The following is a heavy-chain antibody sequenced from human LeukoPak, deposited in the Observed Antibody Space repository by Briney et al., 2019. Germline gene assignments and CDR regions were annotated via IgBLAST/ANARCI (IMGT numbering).Heavy chain of an antibody. Sequence: SETLSLTCTVSGGSISSSTYYWGWIRQPPGKGLEWIGNIYYSGSTYYNPSLKSRVTMSVDTSKTQFSLKLSSVTAADTAVYYCARGPSGGLLWFGDDAFDIWGQGTMVTVSS. CDR1: GGSISSSTYY. J-gene: IGHJ3*02. CDR3: ARGPSGGLLWFGDDAFDI. V-gene: IGHV4-39*07. D-gene: IGHD3-10*01. CDR2: IYYSGST.